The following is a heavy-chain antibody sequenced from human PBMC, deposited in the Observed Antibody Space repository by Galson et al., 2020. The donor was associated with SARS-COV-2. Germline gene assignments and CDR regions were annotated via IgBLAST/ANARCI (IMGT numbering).Heavy chain of an antibody. J-gene: IGHJ6*03. CDR3: ARGAEERRIIVVVPYYYSYMDV. CDR2: IKERGRT. D-gene: IGHD2-15*01. V-gene: IGHV4-34*01. CDR1: GGSFRTDY. Sequence: SETLSPTCAVYGGSFRTDYWTWIRQSPEKGLEWLGEIKERGRTNDNPSLKSRGAMSGNASKNQFSLSLSSVTAADTAVYYCARGAEERRIIVVVPYYYSYMDVWGSGTTVTVSS.